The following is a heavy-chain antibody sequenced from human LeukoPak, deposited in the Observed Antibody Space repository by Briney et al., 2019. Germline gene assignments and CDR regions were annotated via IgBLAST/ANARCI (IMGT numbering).Heavy chain of an antibody. CDR2: INHSGST. V-gene: IGHV4-34*01. D-gene: IGHD3-16*02. CDR3: ARGGVGYDYVWGSYRANFDY. J-gene: IGHJ4*02. CDR1: GGSFSGYY. Sequence: PSETLSLTCAVYGGSFSGYYWSWIRQPPGKGLEWIGEINHSGSTNYNPSLKSRVTISVDTSKNQFSLKLSSVTAADTAVYYCARGGVGYDYVWGSYRANFDYWGQGTLVTVSS.